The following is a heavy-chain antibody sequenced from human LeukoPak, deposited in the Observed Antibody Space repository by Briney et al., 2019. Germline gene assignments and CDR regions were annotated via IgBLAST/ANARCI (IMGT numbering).Heavy chain of an antibody. V-gene: IGHV3-30-3*01. CDR1: GFTFSSYA. CDR2: ISYDGSNK. Sequence: PGRSLRLSCAASGFTFSSYAMHWVRQAPGKGLEWVAVISYDGSNKYYADSVKGRFTISRDNAKNSLYLQMNSLRAEDTAIYYCARDWRTGTTFDWGQGTLVTVSS. CDR3: ARDWRTGTTFD. J-gene: IGHJ4*02. D-gene: IGHD1-1*01.